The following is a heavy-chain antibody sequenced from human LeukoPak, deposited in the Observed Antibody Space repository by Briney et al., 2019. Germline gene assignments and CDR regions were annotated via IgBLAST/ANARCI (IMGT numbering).Heavy chain of an antibody. CDR1: SGSFSGYY. J-gene: IGHJ5*02. CDR3: AQAHCSSTSCYAGWFDP. V-gene: IGHV4-34*01. D-gene: IGHD2-2*01. Sequence: SETLSLTCAVYSGSFSGYYWSWIRQPPGKGLEWIGEINQSGSTNYNPSLKTRVTISVDTSKNQFSLKLRSVTAADTAVYYCAQAHCSSTSCYAGWFDPWGQGTLVTVSS. CDR2: INQSGST.